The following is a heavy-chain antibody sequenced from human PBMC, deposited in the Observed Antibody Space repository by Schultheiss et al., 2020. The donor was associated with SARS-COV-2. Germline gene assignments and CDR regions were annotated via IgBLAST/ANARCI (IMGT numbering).Heavy chain of an antibody. J-gene: IGHJ6*03. Sequence: SETLSLTCAVYGGSFSGYYWSWIRQPPGKGLEWIGYIYYSGSTNYNPSLKSRVTISVDTSKNQFSLKLSSVTAADTTVYYCARAVVSDPNCSGGSCYSDYMDVWGKGTTVTVSS. CDR2: IYYSGST. CDR3: ARAVVSDPNCSGGSCYSDYMDV. V-gene: IGHV4-59*12. D-gene: IGHD2-15*01. CDR1: GGSFSGYY.